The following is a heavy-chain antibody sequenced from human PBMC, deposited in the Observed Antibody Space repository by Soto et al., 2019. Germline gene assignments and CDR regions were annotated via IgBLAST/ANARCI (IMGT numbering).Heavy chain of an antibody. D-gene: IGHD1-26*01. V-gene: IGHV3-11*01. CDR1: GFTFSDYY. Sequence: QVQLVESGGGLVKPGGSLRLSCAASGFTFSDYYMSWIRQAPGKGLEWVAYISSSGSNIYYADSVKGRFTISRDNAKKSLYMHMLSLRAEDTALYACAMDAVGAVGWFDHWGQGTLVTVSS. CDR2: ISSSGSNI. J-gene: IGHJ5*02. CDR3: AMDAVGAVGWFDH.